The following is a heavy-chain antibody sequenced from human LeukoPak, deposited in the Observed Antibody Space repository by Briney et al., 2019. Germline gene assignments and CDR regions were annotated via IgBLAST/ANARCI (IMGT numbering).Heavy chain of an antibody. Sequence: SETLSLTCAVYGGSFSGYYWSWIRQPPGKGLEWIGEINHSGSTNYNPSLKSRVTISVDTSKNQFSLKLSSVTAADTAVYYCASMRGYCRGGSCYSPDAFDIWGQGTMVTVSS. CDR3: ASMRGYCRGGSCYSPDAFDI. J-gene: IGHJ3*02. D-gene: IGHD2-15*01. CDR2: INHSGST. CDR1: GGSFSGYY. V-gene: IGHV4-34*01.